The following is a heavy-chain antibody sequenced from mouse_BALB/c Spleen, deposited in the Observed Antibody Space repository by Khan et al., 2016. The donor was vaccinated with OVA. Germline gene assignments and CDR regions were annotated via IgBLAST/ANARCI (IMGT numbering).Heavy chain of an antibody. Sequence: EVQLQQSGPELVKPGASVKMSCKASGYTFTDYYMQWVKQSHGKSLEWIGDINPNNGDTFYNQKFKDKATLTVDKSSSTAYMQLNSLTSEDSAVYYCARGLFDVWGAGTTVTVSS. CDR1: GYTFTDYY. V-gene: IGHV1-18*01. J-gene: IGHJ1*01. CDR2: INPNNGDT. CDR3: ARGLFDV.